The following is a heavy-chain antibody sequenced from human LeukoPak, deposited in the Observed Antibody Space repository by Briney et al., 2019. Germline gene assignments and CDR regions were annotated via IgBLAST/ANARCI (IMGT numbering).Heavy chain of an antibody. D-gene: IGHD3-22*01. CDR1: GYTFTGYY. CDR3: ARGRIGSNYYDSSGLDY. CDR2: ISTYNGNT. J-gene: IGHJ4*02. Sequence: ASVKVSCKASGYTFTGYYIHWVRQAPGQGLEWMGWISTYNGNTNYAQKIQGRVTMTTDTSTSTAYMELSSLRSEDTAVYYCARGRIGSNYYDSSGLDYWGQGTLVTVSS. V-gene: IGHV1-18*04.